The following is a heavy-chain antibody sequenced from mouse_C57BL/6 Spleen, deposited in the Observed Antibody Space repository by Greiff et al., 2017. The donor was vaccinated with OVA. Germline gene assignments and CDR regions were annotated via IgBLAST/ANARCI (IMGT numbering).Heavy chain of an antibody. Sequence: VHVKQSGPELVKPGASVKISCKASGYSFTGYYMNWVKQSPEKSLEWIGEINPSTGGTTYNQKFKAKATLTVDKSSSTAYLQLKSLTSEDSAVYYCARGDYWGQGTTLTVSS. CDR3: ARGDY. CDR2: INPSTGGT. CDR1: GYSFTGYY. J-gene: IGHJ2*01. V-gene: IGHV1-42*01.